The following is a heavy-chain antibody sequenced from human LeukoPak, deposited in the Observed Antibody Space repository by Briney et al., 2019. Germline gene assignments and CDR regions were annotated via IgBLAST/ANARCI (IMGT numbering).Heavy chain of an antibody. D-gene: IGHD7-27*01. CDR3: ARRNWEFDY. J-gene: IGHJ4*02. CDR1: GFGVSSND. Sequence: GGSLRLSCAASGFGVSSNDMSWVRQAPGKGLEWVSSISSSSSYIYYADSVKGRFTISRDNAKNSLYLQMNSLRAEDTAVYYCARRNWEFDYWGQGTLVTVSS. V-gene: IGHV3-21*01. CDR2: ISSSSSYI.